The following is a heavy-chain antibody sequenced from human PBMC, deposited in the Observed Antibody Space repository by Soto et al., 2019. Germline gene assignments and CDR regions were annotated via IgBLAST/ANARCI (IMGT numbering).Heavy chain of an antibody. V-gene: IGHV3-23*01. CDR2: VSIGGST. CDR1: GFXFXSXX. CDR3: AKRRGAGGHFDY. Sequence: GGSLRLSCATSGFXFXSXXMXXXLQGPGKGLEWVAVVSIGGSTHYADSVRGRFTISRDNSKNTLSLQMNSLTAEDTAVYFCAKRRGAGGHFDYWGQGALVTVSS. D-gene: IGHD2-15*01. J-gene: IGHJ4*02.